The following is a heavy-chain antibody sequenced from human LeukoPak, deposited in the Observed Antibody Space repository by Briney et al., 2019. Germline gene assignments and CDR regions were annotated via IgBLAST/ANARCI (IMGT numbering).Heavy chain of an antibody. D-gene: IGHD3-9*01. J-gene: IGHJ4*02. Sequence: GGSLRLSCAASGFSLSGYSMNWVRQTPGKGLEWISYISSSMSITYYADSVKGRFTISRDNAKNSLYLQMNSLRAEDTAVYYCATAYDILTGYYHPTPPDYWGQGTLVTVSS. CDR1: GFSLSGYS. V-gene: IGHV3-48*04. CDR2: ISSSMSIT. CDR3: ATAYDILTGYYHPTPPDY.